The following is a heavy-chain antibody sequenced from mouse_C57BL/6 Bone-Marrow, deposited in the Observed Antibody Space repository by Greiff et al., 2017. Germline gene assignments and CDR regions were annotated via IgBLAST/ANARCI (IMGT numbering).Heavy chain of an antibody. CDR1: GFTFSDYY. Sequence: VESEGGLVQPGSSMKLSCTASGFTFSDYYMAWVRQVPEKGLEWVANINYDGSSTYYLDSLKSRFIISRDNAKNILYLQMSSLKSEDTATYYCARDSSYYFDYWGQGTTLTVSS. V-gene: IGHV5-16*01. D-gene: IGHD1-1*01. CDR2: INYDGSST. J-gene: IGHJ2*01. CDR3: ARDSSYYFDY.